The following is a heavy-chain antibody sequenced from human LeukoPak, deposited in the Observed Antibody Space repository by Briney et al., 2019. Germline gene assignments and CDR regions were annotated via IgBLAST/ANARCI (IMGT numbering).Heavy chain of an antibody. CDR2: ICRSGRDI. J-gene: IGHJ3*02. V-gene: IGHV3-21*01. Sequence: GGSLRLSCAASGFTFGTYAMHWVRQAPGKGLEWVSSICRSGRDIYYADSVRGRFTISRDNARDSLYLQMNSLRVEDTAVYYCARGDEPLQRSYALDIWGQGTMVTVSS. D-gene: IGHD5-24*01. CDR3: ARGDEPLQRSYALDI. CDR1: GFTFGTYA.